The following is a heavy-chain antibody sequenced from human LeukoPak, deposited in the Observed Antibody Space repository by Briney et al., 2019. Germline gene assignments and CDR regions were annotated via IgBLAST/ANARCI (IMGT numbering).Heavy chain of an antibody. J-gene: IGHJ4*02. CDR3: ANLATVTPYGDY. V-gene: IGHV3-21*01. Sequence: GGSLRLSCAASGFTFSSYSMNWVRQAPGKGLEGVSSISSSSSYIYYADSVKGRFTISRDNAKNSLYLQMNSLRAEDTAVYYCANLATVTPYGDYWGQGTLVTVSS. D-gene: IGHD4-17*01. CDR1: GFTFSSYS. CDR2: ISSSSSYI.